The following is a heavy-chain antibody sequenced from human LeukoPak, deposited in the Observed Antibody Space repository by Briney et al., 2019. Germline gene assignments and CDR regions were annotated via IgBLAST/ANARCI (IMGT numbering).Heavy chain of an antibody. V-gene: IGHV4-39*01. Sequence: SETLSLTCSVSGASISSSSYYWGWIRQPPGKGLEWIGSIYYSGSTYYNPSLKSRVTISVDTSKNQFSLKLSSVTAADTAVYYCARHGGGSYYDSSGYFFDYWGQGTLVTVSS. CDR2: IYYSGST. D-gene: IGHD3-22*01. J-gene: IGHJ4*02. CDR1: GASISSSSYY. CDR3: ARHGGGSYYDSSGYFFDY.